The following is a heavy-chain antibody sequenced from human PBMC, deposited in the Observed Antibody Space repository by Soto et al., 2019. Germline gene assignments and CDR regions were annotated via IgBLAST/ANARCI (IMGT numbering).Heavy chain of an antibody. CDR3: ARGGRRLGWFDP. D-gene: IGHD6-25*01. CDR1: GYTFSSDV. V-gene: IGHV1-18*01. CDR2: ISPFNYNT. Sequence: QVQLMQSRPEVKTPGASVKLSCKASGYTFSSDVITWVRQAPGQGLEWMGWISPFNYNTNYAQKFQGRVTMTTDTSTNTAYMELRSLRSDDPAVYYCARGGRRLGWFDPWGQGTLVTVSS. J-gene: IGHJ5*02.